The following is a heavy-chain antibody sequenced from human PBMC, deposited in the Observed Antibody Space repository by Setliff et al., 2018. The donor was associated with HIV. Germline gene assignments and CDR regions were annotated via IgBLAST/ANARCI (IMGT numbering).Heavy chain of an antibody. D-gene: IGHD2-2*01. CDR2: SSPNSGGT. CDR3: ARVYCSTRSRVDEWYFDY. V-gene: IGHV1-2*06. CDR1: GFIFTHYY. J-gene: IGHJ4*02. Sequence: ASVKVSCKASGFIFTHYYIHWVRQAPGQGLEWMGRSSPNSGGTQFAQKFQGRVALTRDTSISTAYMELSGLRSDDTAIYYCARVYCSTRSRVDEWYFDYWGQGTLVTVSS.